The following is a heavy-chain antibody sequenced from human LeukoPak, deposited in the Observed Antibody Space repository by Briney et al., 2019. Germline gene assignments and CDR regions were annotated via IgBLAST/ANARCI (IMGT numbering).Heavy chain of an antibody. D-gene: IGHD3-10*01. V-gene: IGHV3-48*03. Sequence: GGSLRLSCAASGFTFSSSEMTWVRQAPGKGLEWLSYIHSTGSPIYYADSVKGRFTISRDNAKNSLYLQMNSLGAEDTAVYYCARRVGGWGQGTLVTVSS. CDR2: IHSTGSPI. CDR3: ARRVGG. J-gene: IGHJ4*02. CDR1: GFTFSSSE.